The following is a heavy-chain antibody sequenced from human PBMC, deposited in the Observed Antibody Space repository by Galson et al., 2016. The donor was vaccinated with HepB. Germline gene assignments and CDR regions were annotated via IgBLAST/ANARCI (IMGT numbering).Heavy chain of an antibody. CDR3: ARIAADGSTFDY. D-gene: IGHD6-13*01. CDR2: INQDGSVE. V-gene: IGHV3-7*03. J-gene: IGHJ4*02. Sequence: SLRLSCAGSGFTFSTYAMSWVRQAPGKGLEWVANINQDGSVEKYADSVRGRFTVFKDNAKNSVYLQLNSLSADDTAMFYCARIAADGSTFDYWGQGTLVTVSS. CDR1: GFTFSTYA.